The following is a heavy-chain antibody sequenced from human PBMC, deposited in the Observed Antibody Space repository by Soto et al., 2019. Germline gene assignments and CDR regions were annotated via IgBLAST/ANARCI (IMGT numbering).Heavy chain of an antibody. D-gene: IGHD6-13*01. CDR2: ISAYNGNT. CDR3: ARDQGAAAGHYYYYGMDV. V-gene: IGHV1-18*01. J-gene: IGHJ6*02. Sequence: ASVKVSFKASGYTFTSYGISWVRQAPGQGLEWMGWISAYNGNTNYAQKLQGRVTMTTDTSTSTAYMELRSLRSDDTAVYYCARDQGAAAGHYYYYGMDVWGQGTTVTVSS. CDR1: GYTFTSYG.